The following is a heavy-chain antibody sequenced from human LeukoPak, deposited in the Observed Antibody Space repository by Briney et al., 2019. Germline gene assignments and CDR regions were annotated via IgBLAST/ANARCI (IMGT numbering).Heavy chain of an antibody. D-gene: IGHD4-17*01. Sequence: ASVKVSCKASGGTFSSYTISWVRQAPGQGLEWMGRIIPIFGTANYAQKFQGRVTITTDESTSTAYMELSSLRSEDTAVYYCARDTVTTFDYWGQGTLVTVSS. CDR1: GGTFSSYT. V-gene: IGHV1-69*05. CDR3: ARDTVTTFDY. CDR2: IIPIFGTA. J-gene: IGHJ4*02.